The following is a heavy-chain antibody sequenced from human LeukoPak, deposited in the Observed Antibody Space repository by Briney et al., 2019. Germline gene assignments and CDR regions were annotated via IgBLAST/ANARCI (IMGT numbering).Heavy chain of an antibody. Sequence: SETLSLTCTVSGGSISSYYWSWLRQPPGKGLEWIGYIYYSGSTNYNPSLKSRVTISVDTSKNQFSLKLSSVTAADTAVYYCARALTTVNPFDYWGQGTLVTVSS. CDR3: ARALTTVNPFDY. CDR2: IYYSGST. D-gene: IGHD4-17*01. CDR1: GGSISSYY. J-gene: IGHJ4*02. V-gene: IGHV4-59*01.